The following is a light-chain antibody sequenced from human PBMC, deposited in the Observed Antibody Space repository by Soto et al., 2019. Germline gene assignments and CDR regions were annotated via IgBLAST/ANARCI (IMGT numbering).Light chain of an antibody. Sequence: QSALTQPASVSGSPGQSITISCTGTSSDVGNYNLVSWYQQYPGKAPKLMIYEGGKRPSGVSNRFSGSKSGNTASLTISGLQAEDEADYYCCSYAGSYTFVVFGGGTKVTVL. CDR1: SSDVGNYNL. CDR2: EGG. CDR3: CSYAGSYTFVV. J-gene: IGLJ3*02. V-gene: IGLV2-23*03.